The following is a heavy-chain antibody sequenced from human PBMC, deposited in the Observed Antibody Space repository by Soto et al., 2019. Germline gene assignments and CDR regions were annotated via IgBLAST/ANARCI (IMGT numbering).Heavy chain of an antibody. V-gene: IGHV3-64D*06. CDR1: EFTFSSYA. Sequence: GGSLRLSCSASEFTFSSYAMHWVRQAPGKXLEYVSAISSNGGSTYYADSVKGRFTISRDNSKNTLYLQMSSLRAEDTAVYYCVKDTYCSSTSCYSYFQHWGQGTLVTVSS. CDR3: VKDTYCSSTSCYSYFQH. D-gene: IGHD2-2*01. J-gene: IGHJ1*01. CDR2: ISSNGGST.